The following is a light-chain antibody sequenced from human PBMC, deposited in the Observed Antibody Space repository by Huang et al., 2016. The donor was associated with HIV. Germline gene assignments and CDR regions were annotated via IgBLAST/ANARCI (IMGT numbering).Light chain of an antibody. CDR1: QSLVHSDGNTY. J-gene: IGKJ1*01. V-gene: IGKV2-30*02. CDR3: MQGTQWPPT. CDR2: KGS. Sequence: EVVVVQSPLSLPVTLGQPASISCRSSQSLVHSDGNTYLNWFFQRTGHSPRRLIYKGSNRDSGVPDRFSGSGSDTDFTLEISGVEAEDVGVYYCMQGTQWPPTFGQGTKVEV.